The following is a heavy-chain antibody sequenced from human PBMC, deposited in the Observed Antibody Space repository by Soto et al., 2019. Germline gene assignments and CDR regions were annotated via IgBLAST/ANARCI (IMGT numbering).Heavy chain of an antibody. Sequence: QVHLVQSGAEVKKPGASVRLSCKASGYTFTSYAMHWVRQAPGQSLEWMGWINPGNGNTKYSQKLEGRVTITRDTSATTAYMDLISLTSEDTAVYYCARGFRGLSAVIVFYSGMDVWGQGTTVNVS. D-gene: IGHD3-16*02. J-gene: IGHJ6*02. CDR2: INPGNGNT. V-gene: IGHV1-3*01. CDR1: GYTFTSYA. CDR3: ARGFRGLSAVIVFYSGMDV.